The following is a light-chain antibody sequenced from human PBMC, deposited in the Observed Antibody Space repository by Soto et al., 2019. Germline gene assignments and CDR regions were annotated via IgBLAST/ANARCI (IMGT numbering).Light chain of an antibody. CDR1: NIGSKS. J-gene: IGLJ1*01. Sequence: SYVLTQPPSVSVAPGQTARITCGGYNIGSKSVHWYQQKPGQVPVLVVYDDTERSSGIPERFSGSNSGNTATLTISKVEAGDEADYYCQVWDDTTDHPVFGAGTKLTVL. CDR3: QVWDDTTDHPV. V-gene: IGLV3-21*02. CDR2: DDT.